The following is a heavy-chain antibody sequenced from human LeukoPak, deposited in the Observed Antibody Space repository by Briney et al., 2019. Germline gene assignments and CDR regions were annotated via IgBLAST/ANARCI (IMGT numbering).Heavy chain of an antibody. CDR3: ARHRRESGLMVRGVRSYYYYYMDV. CDR1: GGSFSGYY. J-gene: IGHJ6*03. V-gene: IGHV4-34*01. CDR2: INHSGST. D-gene: IGHD3-10*01. Sequence: SETLSLTCAVYGGSFSGYYWSWIRQPPGKGLEWIGEINHSGSTNYNPSLKSRVTISVDTSKNQFSLKLSSVTAADTAVYYCARHRRESGLMVRGVRSYYYYYMDVWGKGTTVTISS.